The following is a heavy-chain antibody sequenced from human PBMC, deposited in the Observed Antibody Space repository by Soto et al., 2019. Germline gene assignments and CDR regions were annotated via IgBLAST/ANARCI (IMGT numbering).Heavy chain of an antibody. CDR3: AKSCENGPWCAFDI. Sequence: HPGGSLRLSCAASGFTFSNYAMSWVRQAPGKGLEWVSAISGSGANTYYSDSVKGRFTISRDNSKNTLFLQMNSLRAEDTAVYYCAKSCENGPWCAFDIWGQGTMVTVS. V-gene: IGHV3-23*01. CDR1: GFTFSNYA. D-gene: IGHD2-15*01. J-gene: IGHJ3*02. CDR2: ISGSGANT.